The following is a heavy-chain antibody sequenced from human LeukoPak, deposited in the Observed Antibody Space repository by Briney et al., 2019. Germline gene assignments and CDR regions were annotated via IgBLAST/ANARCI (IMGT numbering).Heavy chain of an antibody. CDR3: VRVGGHEQLVPRSDNWFDP. V-gene: IGHV1-2*02. J-gene: IGHJ5*02. CDR1: GYTFTGYY. CDR2: INPNSGGT. Sequence: ASVKVSCKASGYTFTGYYMHWVRQAPGQGLEWMGWINPNSGGTNHAQKFQGRVTMTRDTSISTAYMELSRLRSDDTAVYYCVRVGGHEQLVPRSDNWFDPWGQGTQVTVSS. D-gene: IGHD6-6*01.